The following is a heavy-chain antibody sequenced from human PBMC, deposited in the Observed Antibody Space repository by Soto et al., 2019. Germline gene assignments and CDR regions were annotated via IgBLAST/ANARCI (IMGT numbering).Heavy chain of an antibody. CDR1: GFTFSSYW. D-gene: IGHD3-22*01. Sequence: GGSLRLSCAASGFTFSSYWMHWVRQAPGKGLEYVSAISSNGGSTYYADSVKGRFTISRDNSKNTLYLQMSSLRAEDTAVYYCVKGDHYYDSSGYSLPFDYWGQGTLVTVSS. V-gene: IGHV3-64D*08. CDR2: ISSNGGST. J-gene: IGHJ4*02. CDR3: VKGDHYYDSSGYSLPFDY.